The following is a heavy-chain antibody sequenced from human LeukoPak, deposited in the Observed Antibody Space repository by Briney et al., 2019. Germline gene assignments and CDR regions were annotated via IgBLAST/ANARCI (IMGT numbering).Heavy chain of an antibody. D-gene: IGHD6-19*01. V-gene: IGHV1-69*04. J-gene: IGHJ4*02. CDR2: IIPILGIA. Sequence: ASVKVSCKASGGTFSSYAISWVRQAPGQGLEWMGRIIPILGIANYAQKFQGRVTITADKSTSTAYMELSSLRSEDTAVYYCARSRIAVAGAPKYYFDYWGQGTLVTVSS. CDR1: GGTFSSYA. CDR3: ARSRIAVAGAPKYYFDY.